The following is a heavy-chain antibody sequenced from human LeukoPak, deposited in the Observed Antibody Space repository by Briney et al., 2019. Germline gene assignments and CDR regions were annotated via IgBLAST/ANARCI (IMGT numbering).Heavy chain of an antibody. CDR1: GGSISSGSYY. Sequence: SQTLSLTCTVSGGSISSGSYYWSWIRQPAGKGLEWIGRIYTSGSTNYNPSLKSRVTISVDTSKNQFSLKLSSVTAADTAVYYCARVPTTVPRLYYYYGMDVWGQGTTVTVSS. D-gene: IGHD4-17*01. CDR3: ARVPTTVPRLYYYYGMDV. V-gene: IGHV4-61*02. J-gene: IGHJ6*02. CDR2: IYTSGST.